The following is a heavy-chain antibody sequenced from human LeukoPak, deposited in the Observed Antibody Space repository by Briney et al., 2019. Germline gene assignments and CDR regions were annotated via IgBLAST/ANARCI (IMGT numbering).Heavy chain of an antibody. CDR1: GFTFSSNW. Sequence: GGSLRLSFAASGFTFSSNWMSWVRQAPGKGLEWVSAISGSGGSTYYADSVKGRFTISRDNSKNTLYLQMNSLRAEDTAVYYCAKDDIVVVPAAIKADAGGNYWGQGTLVTVSS. V-gene: IGHV3-23*01. D-gene: IGHD2-2*02. J-gene: IGHJ4*02. CDR2: ISGSGGST. CDR3: AKDDIVVVPAAIKADAGGNY.